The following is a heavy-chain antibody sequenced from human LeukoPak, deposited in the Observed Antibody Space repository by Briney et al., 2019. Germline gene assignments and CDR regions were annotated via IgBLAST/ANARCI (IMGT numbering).Heavy chain of an antibody. V-gene: IGHV4-30-2*01. CDR2: IYHSGST. J-gene: IGHJ5*02. CDR3: ARAAAAGGWFDP. CDR1: GGSISSGGYS. Sequence: SGTLSLTCAVSGGSISSGGYSWSWIRQPPGKGLEWIGYIYHSGSTYYNPSLKSRVTISVDRSKNQFSLKLSSVTAADTAVYYCARAAAAGGWFDPWGQGTLVTVSS. D-gene: IGHD6-13*01.